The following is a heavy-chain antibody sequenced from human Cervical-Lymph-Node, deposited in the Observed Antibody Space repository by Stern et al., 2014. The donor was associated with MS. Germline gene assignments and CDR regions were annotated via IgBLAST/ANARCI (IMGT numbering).Heavy chain of an antibody. CDR1: GGSFHGYF. D-gene: IGHD2-21*01. CDR2: INHSGRD. Sequence: QVQLQQWGAGLLKPSETLSLTCAVYGGSFHGYFWSWIRQPPGKGLEWIGEINHSGRDNYNSSRQSRVILYVATSNNQYYMNLTSVAVADTAVYYCARGPPLMVISWFDPWGQGTLVTVSS. CDR3: ARGPPLMVISWFDP. V-gene: IGHV4-34*01. J-gene: IGHJ5*02.